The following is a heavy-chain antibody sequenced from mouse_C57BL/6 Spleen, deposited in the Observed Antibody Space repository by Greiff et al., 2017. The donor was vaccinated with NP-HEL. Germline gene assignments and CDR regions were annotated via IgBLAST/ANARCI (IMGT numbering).Heavy chain of an antibody. CDR1: GFTFSDYG. V-gene: IGHV5-17*01. CDR2: ISSGSSTI. J-gene: IGHJ4*01. D-gene: IGHD2-2*01. Sequence: EVQLQQSGGGLVKPGGSLKLSCAASGFTFSDYGMHWVRQAPGKGLEWVAYISSGSSTIYYADTVKGRSTFSRDNAKNTLFLQMTSLRSEDTAMYYCARYGYGGGYAMDYWGQGTSVTVSS. CDR3: ARYGYGGGYAMDY.